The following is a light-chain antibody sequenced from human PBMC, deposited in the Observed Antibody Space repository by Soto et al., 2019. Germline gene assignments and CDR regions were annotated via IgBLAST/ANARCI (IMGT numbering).Light chain of an antibody. CDR1: QSVSSN. J-gene: IGKJ1*01. CDR3: QQYNNWPRT. CDR2: GAS. Sequence: EIVMTQSPATLSVSPGERATLSCRASQSVSSNLAWYQQKPGQAPRLLIYGASTRATGIPARFSGSGSGTEFTVTISSLQSEDFPVYYCQQYNNWPRTFGQGTKVEIK. V-gene: IGKV3-15*01.